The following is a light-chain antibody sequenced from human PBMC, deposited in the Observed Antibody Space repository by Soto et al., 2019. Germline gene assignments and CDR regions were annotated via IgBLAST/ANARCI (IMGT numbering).Light chain of an antibody. Sequence: QSVLTQPASVSGSPGQSITISCTGTSGDVGGYNYVSWYRQHPGKAPKFMIYDVSSRPSGVSNRFSGSKSGNTASLTISGLQAEDEVDYYCCSYTTSNTRQIVFGTGTKVTVL. CDR1: SGDVGGYNY. V-gene: IGLV2-14*03. CDR2: DVS. CDR3: CSYTTSNTRQIV. J-gene: IGLJ1*01.